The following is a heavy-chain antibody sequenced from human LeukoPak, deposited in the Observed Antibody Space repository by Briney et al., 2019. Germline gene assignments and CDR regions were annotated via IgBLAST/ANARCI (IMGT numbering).Heavy chain of an antibody. D-gene: IGHD4-4*01. CDR3: ARHFGNYAYYYYGMDV. J-gene: IGHJ6*02. Sequence: SETLSLTCTVSGGSISSYYWSWIRQPPGKGLEWIGYIYYSGSTNYNPSLKSRVTISVDTSKNQFSLKLSSVTAADTAVYYCARHFGNYAYYYYGMDVWGQGTTVTVSS. CDR1: GGSISSYY. V-gene: IGHV4-59*08. CDR2: IYYSGST.